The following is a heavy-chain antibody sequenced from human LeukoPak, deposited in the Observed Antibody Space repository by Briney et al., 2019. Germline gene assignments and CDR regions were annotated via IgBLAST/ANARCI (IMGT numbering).Heavy chain of an antibody. J-gene: IGHJ4*02. V-gene: IGHV1-2*02. D-gene: IGHD1-14*01. Sequence: ASVKVSCKASGYTFTGYYMHWVRQAPGQGLEWMGWINPNSGGTNYAQKFQGRVTMTRDTSISTAYMELSRLRSDDTAVYYCARDNNRSFKFSSFDYWGQGTLVTVSS. CDR1: GYTFTGYY. CDR2: INPNSGGT. CDR3: ARDNNRSFKFSSFDY.